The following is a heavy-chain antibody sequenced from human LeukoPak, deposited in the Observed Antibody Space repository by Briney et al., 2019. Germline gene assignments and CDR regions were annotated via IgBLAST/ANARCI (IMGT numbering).Heavy chain of an antibody. CDR3: AKDRYPTAVTTNGMDV. V-gene: IGHV3-30*18. Sequence: GRSLRLSCAASGFTFSSYGMRWVRQAPGKGLEWVAKISYDGSRIYYADSVKGRFTISRDSPKKTLNLHMNSLRGEDTAVYYCAKDRYPTAVTTNGMDVWGQGTTVTVSS. CDR1: GFTFSSYG. CDR2: ISYDGSRI. D-gene: IGHD4-17*01. J-gene: IGHJ6*02.